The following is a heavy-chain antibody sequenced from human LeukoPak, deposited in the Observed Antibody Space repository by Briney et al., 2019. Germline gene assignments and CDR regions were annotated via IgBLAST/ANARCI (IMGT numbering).Heavy chain of an antibody. J-gene: IGHJ3*02. CDR3: AKNYYDSSGYYKLGYAFDI. CDR2: IYYSGSI. V-gene: IGHV4-59*01. Sequence: SETLSLTCTVSGGSISSYYWSWIRQPPGKGLEWIGYIYYSGSINYNPSLKSRVTISVDTSKNQFSLKLSSVTAADTAVYYCAKNYYDSSGYYKLGYAFDIWGQGTMVTVSS. CDR1: GGSISSYY. D-gene: IGHD3-22*01.